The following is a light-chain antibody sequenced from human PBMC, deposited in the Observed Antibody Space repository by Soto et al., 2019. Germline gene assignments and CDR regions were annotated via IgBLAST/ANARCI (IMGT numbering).Light chain of an antibody. CDR1: QSVSSS. V-gene: IGKV3D-15*01. Sequence: EIVMTQSPATLSVSPGERATLSCRASQSVSSSLAWYQQKPGQAPRLLIYDVSNRATGVPARFSGSGSGTDFTLTISSLQSEDFAVYYCQQYGGSPISFGQGTRLEIK. J-gene: IGKJ5*01. CDR3: QQYGGSPIS. CDR2: DVS.